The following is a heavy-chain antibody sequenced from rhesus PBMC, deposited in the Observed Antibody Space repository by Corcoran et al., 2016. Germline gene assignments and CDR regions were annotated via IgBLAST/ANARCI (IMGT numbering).Heavy chain of an antibody. Sequence: QVTLKESGPALVKPTQTLTLTCIFSGFSLSTRGMGVGWICQPPGKTLEWLAHIYWDADKRYSTSLKSMLTISKDTSKNHVVLTMTNMDPVDTATYYCVRRRNEYSNYFDYWGQGVLVTVSS. V-gene: IGHV2-1*01. CDR3: VRRRNEYSNYFDY. D-gene: IGHD4-23*01. J-gene: IGHJ4*01. CDR1: GFSLSTRGMG. CDR2: IYWDADK.